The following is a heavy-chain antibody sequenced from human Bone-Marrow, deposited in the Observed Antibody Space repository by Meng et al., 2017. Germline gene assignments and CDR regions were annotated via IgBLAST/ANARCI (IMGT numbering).Heavy chain of an antibody. CDR2: ISSSGGTI. J-gene: IGHJ6*02. Sequence: GESLKISCAASGFTFSDYYMSWIRQAPGKGLDWVSYISSSGGTIYYADSVKGRFTISRDNAKNSLYLQMNSLRVEDTAVYYCARAHSGWYSESPSGYHYGMDVWGQGTTVTVSS. CDR3: ARAHSGWYSESPSGYHYGMDV. CDR1: GFTFSDYY. D-gene: IGHD6-19*01. V-gene: IGHV3-11*04.